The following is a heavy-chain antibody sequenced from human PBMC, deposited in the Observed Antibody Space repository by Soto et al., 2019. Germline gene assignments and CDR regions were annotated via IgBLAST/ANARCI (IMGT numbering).Heavy chain of an antibody. Sequence: GGSLRLSCAASGFTFSNAWMSWVRQAPGKGLEWVGRIKSKTDGGTTDYAAPVKGRFTISRDDSKNTLYLQMNSLKTEDTAVYYCTTDSVVVVAFDAFDIWGQGTMVPV. CDR1: GFTFSNAW. V-gene: IGHV3-15*01. D-gene: IGHD2-15*01. J-gene: IGHJ3*02. CDR3: TTDSVVVVAFDAFDI. CDR2: IKSKTDGGTT.